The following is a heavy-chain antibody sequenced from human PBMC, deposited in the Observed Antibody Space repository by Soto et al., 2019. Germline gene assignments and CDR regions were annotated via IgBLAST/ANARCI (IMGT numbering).Heavy chain of an antibody. CDR3: ARVRITMIVVPQYYFDY. D-gene: IGHD3-22*01. V-gene: IGHV1-18*01. CDR2: ISAYNGNT. CDR1: GYTFSSFG. J-gene: IGHJ4*02. Sequence: ASGKGSWKASGYTFSSFGINWGRQAPGQGLEWMGWISAYNGNTNYAQKLQGRVTMTTDTSTSTAYMELRSLRSDDTAVYYCARVRITMIVVPQYYFDYWGQGTLVTVSS.